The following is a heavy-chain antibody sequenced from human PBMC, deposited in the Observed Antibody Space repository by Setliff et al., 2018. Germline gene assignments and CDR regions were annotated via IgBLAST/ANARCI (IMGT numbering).Heavy chain of an antibody. CDR2: IYTSWST. J-gene: IGHJ2*01. D-gene: IGHD2-2*01. CDR3: ARTSTGRYFDL. CDR1: GDSISSRAYY. V-gene: IGHV4-61*09. Sequence: SETLSLTCTVSGDSISSRAYYWSWIRQPAGKGLEWIGHIYTSWSTYYNPSLESRVTMSVDTSKSQFSLNLYSVTAADTAVYYCARTSTGRYFDLWGRGTLVTVSS.